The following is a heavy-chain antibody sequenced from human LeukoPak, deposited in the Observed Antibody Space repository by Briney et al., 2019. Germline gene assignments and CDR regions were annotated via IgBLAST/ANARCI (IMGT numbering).Heavy chain of an antibody. CDR3: AKEVRVVATY. J-gene: IGHJ4*02. V-gene: IGHV3-48*03. CDR2: ISSSGRII. CDR1: GFTFSSYE. D-gene: IGHD2-2*01. Sequence: SGGSLRLSCAASGFTFSSYEMNWVRQAPGKGLEGVSYISSSGRIIYYADSVKGRFTISRDNSKNTLYLQMNSLRAEDTAVYYCAKEVRVVATYWGQGTLVTVSS.